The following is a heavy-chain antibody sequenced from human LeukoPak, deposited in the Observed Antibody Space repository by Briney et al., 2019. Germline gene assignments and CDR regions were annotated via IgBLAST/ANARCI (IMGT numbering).Heavy chain of an antibody. V-gene: IGHV3-48*04. CDR2: ISSSSSTI. CDR1: GFTFSSYS. CDR3: ARDQDDSSYYGSSSEGFDY. J-gene: IGHJ4*02. D-gene: IGHD3-10*01. Sequence: GGSLRLSCAASGFTFSSYSMNWVRQAPGKGLEWVSYISSSSSTIYYADSVKGRFTISRDNAKNSLYLQMNSLRAEDTAVYYCARDQDDSSYYGSSSEGFDYWGQGTLVAVSS.